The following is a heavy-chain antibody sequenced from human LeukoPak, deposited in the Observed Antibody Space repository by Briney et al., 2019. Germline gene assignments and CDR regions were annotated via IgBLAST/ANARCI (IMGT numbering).Heavy chain of an antibody. J-gene: IGHJ6*03. CDR3: ARDLLLLISTYMDV. CDR1: GFTFSSYA. Sequence: GGSLRLSCVASGFTFSSYAMHWVRQAPGKGLEWVAVISYDGSNKYYADSVKGRLTISRDNSKNTLYLQMNSLRAEDTAVYYCARDLLLLISTYMDVWGKGTTVTVSS. V-gene: IGHV3-30*01. CDR2: ISYDGSNK. D-gene: IGHD2/OR15-2a*01.